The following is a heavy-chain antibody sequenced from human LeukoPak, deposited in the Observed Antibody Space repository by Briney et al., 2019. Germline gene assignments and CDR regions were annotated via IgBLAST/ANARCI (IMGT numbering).Heavy chain of an antibody. D-gene: IGHD1-26*01. Sequence: ASVKVSCKVSGYTLTELSMHWVRQAPGKGLEWMGGFDPEDGETIYAQKFQGRVTMTEDRSTDTAYMEPSSLRYEDTAVYYCATDRGSGSYDFDYWGQGTLVTVSS. J-gene: IGHJ4*02. CDR3: ATDRGSGSYDFDY. V-gene: IGHV1-24*01. CDR2: FDPEDGET. CDR1: GYTLTELS.